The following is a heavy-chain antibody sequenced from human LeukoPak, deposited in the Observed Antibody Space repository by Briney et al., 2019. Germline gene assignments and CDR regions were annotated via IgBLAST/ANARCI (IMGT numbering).Heavy chain of an antibody. J-gene: IGHJ4*02. CDR1: GGSISSYY. V-gene: IGHV4-4*09. CDR3: ARSLDYDILTGYYRQPTYFDY. CDR2: IYTSGST. Sequence: SETLSLTCTVSGGSISSYYWSWIRQAPGKGLEWIGYIYTSGSTNYNPSLKSRVTISVDTSKNQFSLKLSSVTAADTAVYYCARSLDYDILTGYYRQPTYFDYWGQGTLVTVSS. D-gene: IGHD3-9*01.